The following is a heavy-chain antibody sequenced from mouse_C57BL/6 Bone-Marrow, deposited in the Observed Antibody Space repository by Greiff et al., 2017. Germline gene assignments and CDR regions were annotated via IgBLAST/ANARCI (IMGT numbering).Heavy chain of an antibody. CDR2: IYPGSGNT. J-gene: IGHJ3*01. CDR1: GYTFTDYY. CDR3: ARGGYDGYYTWFAY. V-gene: IGHV1-76*01. Sequence: QVQLQQSGAELVRPGASVKLSCKASGYTFTDYYINWVKQRPGQGLEWIARIYPGSGNTYYNEKFKGKATLTAEKSSSTAYMQLSSLTSEDSAVYFCARGGYDGYYTWFAYWGQGTLVTVSA. D-gene: IGHD2-3*01.